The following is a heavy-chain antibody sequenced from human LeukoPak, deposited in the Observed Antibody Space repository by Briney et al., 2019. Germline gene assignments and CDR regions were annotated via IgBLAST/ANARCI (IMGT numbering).Heavy chain of an antibody. Sequence: QPGGSLRLSCAASGFTFSSSWMIWVRQAPGKGLECVANIKQDGSEKYYVDSVKGRFTISRDNAKNSLYLQMNSLRTEDTAVYYCARHGDGSGTWFDPWGQGTLVTVSS. V-gene: IGHV3-7*04. CDR2: IKQDGSEK. D-gene: IGHD3-10*01. CDR3: ARHGDGSGTWFDP. CDR1: GFTFSSSW. J-gene: IGHJ5*02.